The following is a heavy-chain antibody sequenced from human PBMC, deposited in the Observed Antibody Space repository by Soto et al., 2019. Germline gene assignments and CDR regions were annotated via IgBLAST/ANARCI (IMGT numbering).Heavy chain of an antibody. CDR2: ISGSGGST. CDR1: GFTLRSYA. J-gene: IGHJ3*02. Sequence: GGSLRLSCAASGFTLRSYAMSWVRQAPGRGLEWVSHISGSGGSTYSADSVKGRFTISRDNSKNTLYLQMNSLRAEDTAVYYCAKGKRGSWNYDAFDIWGQGTMVTVSS. V-gene: IGHV3-23*01. D-gene: IGHD2-15*01. CDR3: AKGKRGSWNYDAFDI.